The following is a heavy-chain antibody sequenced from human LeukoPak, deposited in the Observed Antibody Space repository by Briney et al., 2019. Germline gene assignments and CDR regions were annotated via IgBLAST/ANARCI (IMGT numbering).Heavy chain of an antibody. D-gene: IGHD2-2*02. CDR2: INHSGST. V-gene: IGHV4-34*01. CDR1: GGSFSGYY. Sequence: SETLSLTCAVYGGSFSGYYWSWIRQPPGKGLEWIGEINHSGSTNYNPSLKSRVTMSVDTSKNQFSLKLSSVTAADTAVYYCARNLGYCSSTSCYIAWFDPWGQGTLVTVSS. CDR3: ARNLGYCSSTSCYIAWFDP. J-gene: IGHJ5*02.